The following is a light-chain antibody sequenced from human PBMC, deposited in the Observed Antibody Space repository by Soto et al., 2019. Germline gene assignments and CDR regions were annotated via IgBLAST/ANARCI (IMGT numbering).Light chain of an antibody. CDR2: DAS. CDR1: QSVHSD. Sequence: EIVMTQSPATLSVSPGEGATLSCRASQSVHSDLAWYQQKPGQAPRLLIYDASTRATGVPARFSGSGSGTEFTLTISSLQSEDFAVYYCQQYTNWPPLSFGGGTKVEI. V-gene: IGKV3-15*01. CDR3: QQYTNWPPLS. J-gene: IGKJ4*01.